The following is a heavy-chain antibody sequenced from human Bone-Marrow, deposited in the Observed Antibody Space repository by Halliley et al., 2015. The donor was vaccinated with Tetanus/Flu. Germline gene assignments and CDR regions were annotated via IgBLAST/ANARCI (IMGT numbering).Heavy chain of an antibody. D-gene: IGHD6-6*01. V-gene: IGHV3-33*04. Sequence: AVIWFDGIQKYYGDSVKGRFTISRVNFNNTLYLQMKSLRADDTALYYCARGGGSSSGFGLDVWGQETTVTVSS. CDR2: IWFDGIQK. CDR3: ARGGGSSSGFGLDV. J-gene: IGHJ6*02.